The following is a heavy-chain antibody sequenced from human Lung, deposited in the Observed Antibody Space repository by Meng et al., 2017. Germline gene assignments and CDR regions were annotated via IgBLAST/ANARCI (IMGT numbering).Heavy chain of an antibody. Sequence: GGCAPAGVSRRLCCSGSGFTCPVRRMQWGRQGRCKGLVWVARINRDGTKPTYADSVKGRFTIYKDNAMNTLYLRMNNLRAEDTAFYYCTNDRLNHWGQGALVTVSS. D-gene: IGHD1-1*01. CDR3: TNDRLNH. CDR1: GFTCPVRR. J-gene: IGHJ1*01. CDR2: INRDGTKP. V-gene: IGHV3-74*01.